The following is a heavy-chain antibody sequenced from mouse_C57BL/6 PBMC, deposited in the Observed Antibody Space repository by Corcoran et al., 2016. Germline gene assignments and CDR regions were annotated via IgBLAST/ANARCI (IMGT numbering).Heavy chain of an antibody. Sequence: QVQLQQSGAELARPGASVKLSCKASGYTFTSYGISWVKQRTGQGLEWIGEIYPRSGNTYYNEKFKGKATLTADKSSSTAYMELRSLTSEDSAVYFCARSGTTVVAKGYFDVWCTGTTVTVSS. CDR2: IYPRSGNT. CDR3: ARSGTTVVAKGYFDV. D-gene: IGHD1-1*01. CDR1: GYTFTSYG. J-gene: IGHJ1*03. V-gene: IGHV1-81*01.